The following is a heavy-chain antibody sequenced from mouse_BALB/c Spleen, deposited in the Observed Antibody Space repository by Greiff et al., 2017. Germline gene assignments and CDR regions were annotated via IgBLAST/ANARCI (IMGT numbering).Heavy chain of an antibody. CDR1: GFTFNTYA. CDR3: VRPSTSGAMDY. Sequence: EVQLVESGGGLVQPKGSLKLSCAASGFTFNTYAMNWVRQAPGKGLEWVARIRSKSNNYATYYADSVKDRFTISRDDSQSMLYLQMNNLKTEDTAMYYCVRPSTSGAMDYWGQGTSVTVAS. J-gene: IGHJ4*01. CDR2: IRSKSNNYAT. D-gene: IGHD1-1*01. V-gene: IGHV10-1*02.